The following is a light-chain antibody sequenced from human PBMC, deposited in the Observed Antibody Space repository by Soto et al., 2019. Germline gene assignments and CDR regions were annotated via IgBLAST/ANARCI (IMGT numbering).Light chain of an antibody. CDR1: SSNIGSNY. Sequence: QSVLTQPPSASGTPGQRVTISCSGSSSNIGSNYVYWYQQLPGTAPKLLIYRNNQRPSGVPDRFSGSKSGTSASLAISGLRSEDEAEYYCAAWDDSLSVYVVFGGGTKVTVL. CDR2: RNN. CDR3: AAWDDSLSVYVV. J-gene: IGLJ2*01. V-gene: IGLV1-47*01.